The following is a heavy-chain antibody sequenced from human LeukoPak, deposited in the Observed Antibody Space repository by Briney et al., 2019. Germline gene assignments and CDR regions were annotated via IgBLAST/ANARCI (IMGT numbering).Heavy chain of an antibody. CDR2: IYSSGST. V-gene: IGHV4-59*01. CDR3: ARAPIVGATYYFDY. D-gene: IGHD1-26*01. Sequence: SETLSLTCRVSGGSISSYYWSWIRQPPGKGLEWIGYIYSSGSTNYNPSLKSRVTISADTSKNQFSLKLSSVTAADTAVYYCARAPIVGATYYFDYWGQGTLVTVSS. CDR1: GGSISSYY. J-gene: IGHJ4*02.